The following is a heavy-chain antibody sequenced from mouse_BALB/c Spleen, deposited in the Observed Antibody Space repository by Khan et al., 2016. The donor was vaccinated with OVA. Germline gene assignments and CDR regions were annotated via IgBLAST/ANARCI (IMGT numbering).Heavy chain of an antibody. CDR3: QSPLTGSFDY. CDR2: ISSDGDYT. D-gene: IGHD1-3*01. CDR1: GLTFSSYS. Sequence: EVHLVESGGDLVKPGGSLKLSCAASGLTFSSYSMSWVRQTPDKRLEWVASISSDGDYTYYSDSVKGRFTISRDNAKNTLYLQMSSLKAEDTSMYYGQSPLTGSFDYWGQGTLVTVSA. J-gene: IGHJ3*01. V-gene: IGHV5-6*01.